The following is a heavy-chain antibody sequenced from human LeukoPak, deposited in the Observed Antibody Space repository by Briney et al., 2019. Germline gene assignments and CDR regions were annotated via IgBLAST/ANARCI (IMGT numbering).Heavy chain of an antibody. CDR2: ILYDGSTQ. J-gene: IGHJ4*02. V-gene: IGHV3-30*04. CDR3: ARDYYDSSGYYDY. Sequence: PGRSLRLSCAASGFTFSTFSMHWVRQAPGKGLEWVAVILYDGSTQYYADSVRGRFTASRDNSKDTLYLQMNSLRAEDTAVYYCARDYYDSSGYYDYWGQGTLVTVSS. D-gene: IGHD3-22*01. CDR1: GFTFSTFS.